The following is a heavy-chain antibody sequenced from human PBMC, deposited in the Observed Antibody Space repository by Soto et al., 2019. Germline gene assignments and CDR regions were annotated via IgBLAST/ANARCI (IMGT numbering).Heavy chain of an antibody. J-gene: IGHJ6*02. CDR1: GFTFSSYG. CDR2: VSGSGGSV. Sequence: EVQLLESGGDLVQPGGSLTLSCAAAGFTFSSYGMSWVRQAPGKGLEWVSAVSGSGGSVYYADSVRGRFTISRDNSKNTLYLQVNSLRAGDTAIYYCAKGSVVGADYSYGMDVWGQGTTVTVSS. D-gene: IGHD2-2*01. V-gene: IGHV3-23*01. CDR3: AKGSVVGADYSYGMDV.